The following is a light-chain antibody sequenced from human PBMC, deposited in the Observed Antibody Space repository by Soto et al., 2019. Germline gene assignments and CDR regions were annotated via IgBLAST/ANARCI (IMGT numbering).Light chain of an antibody. CDR2: AAS. CDR3: QQSYSTLLT. Sequence: DIQMTQSPSSLSASVGDRVTITCRASQSISSYLNWYQQKPGKAPKLLIYAASSLQSGVPSRFSGGGSGTDFTLTISSLQPEDFATYYCQQSYSTLLTFGGGTKVEIK. CDR1: QSISSY. V-gene: IGKV1-39*01. J-gene: IGKJ4*01.